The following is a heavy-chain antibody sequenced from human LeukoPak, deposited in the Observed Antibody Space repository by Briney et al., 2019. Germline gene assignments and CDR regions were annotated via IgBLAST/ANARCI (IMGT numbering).Heavy chain of an antibody. Sequence: GGSLRLSCAASGFTFSSYSMNWVRQAPGKGLEWVSSISSSSSYIYYADSVKGRFTISRDNAKNSLYLQMNSLRAEDTAVYYCASATYYDFWSGYLHSWYYGMDVWGQGTTVTVSS. J-gene: IGHJ6*02. D-gene: IGHD3-3*01. CDR1: GFTFSSYS. CDR2: ISSSSSYI. CDR3: ASATYYDFWSGYLHSWYYGMDV. V-gene: IGHV3-21*01.